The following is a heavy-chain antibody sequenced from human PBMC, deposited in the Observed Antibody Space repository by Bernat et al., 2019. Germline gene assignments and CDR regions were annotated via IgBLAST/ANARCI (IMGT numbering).Heavy chain of an antibody. CDR1: GYTFTSYG. CDR3: AGDCSGGSYDPGQYYFDY. D-gene: IGHD2-15*01. CDR2: ISAYNGNT. J-gene: IGHJ4*02. Sequence: QVQLVQSGAEVKKPGASVKVSCKASGYTFTSYGISWVRQAPGQGLEWMGWISAYNGNTNYAQKLQGRATMTADTSTSTAYMMLRSLRADNTAVYYCAGDCSGGSYDPGQYYFDYWGQGTLVTVSS. V-gene: IGHV1-18*01.